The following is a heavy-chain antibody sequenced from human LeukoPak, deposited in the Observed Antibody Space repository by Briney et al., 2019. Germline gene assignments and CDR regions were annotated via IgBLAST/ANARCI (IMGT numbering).Heavy chain of an antibody. CDR3: ARDDSSGYYYVPYFDY. J-gene: IGHJ4*02. CDR1: GYTFTDYY. D-gene: IGHD3-22*01. Sequence: VASVKVSCKASGYTFTDYYMHWVRQAPGQGLEWMGWINPNSGGTNYAQKLQGRVTMTTDTSTSTAYMELRSLRSDDTAVYYCARDDSSGYYYVPYFDYWGQGTLVTVSS. V-gene: IGHV1-2*02. CDR2: INPNSGGT.